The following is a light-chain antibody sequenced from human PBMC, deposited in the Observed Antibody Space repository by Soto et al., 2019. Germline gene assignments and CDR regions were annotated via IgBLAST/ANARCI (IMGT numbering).Light chain of an antibody. CDR2: DAS. Sequence: EIVLTQSPGTLSLSPGERATLSCRASQSVSSSYLAWYQQRPGQAPRLLIFDASNRATGLPHRFSGSGSGTDFTLTISRLEHEDFAVYYCQQYGSSPLTFGGGTNFCGGTKVEIK. V-gene: IGKV3-20*01. CDR3: QQYGSSPLTFGGGTN. J-gene: IGKJ4*01. CDR1: QSVSSSY.